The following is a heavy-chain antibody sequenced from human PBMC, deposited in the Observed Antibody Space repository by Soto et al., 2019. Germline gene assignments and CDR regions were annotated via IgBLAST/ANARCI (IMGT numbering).Heavy chain of an antibody. J-gene: IGHJ6*02. CDR1: GFTFSSYE. CDR3: ARAYCSSSSCYGYYYYGMDV. Sequence: ESGGGLVQPGGSLRLSCAASGFTFSSYEMNWVRQAPGKGLEWVSYISSSGSTIYYADSVKGRFTVSRDNAKNSLYLQMNSLRAEDTAVYYCARAYCSSSSCYGYYYYGMDVWGQGTTVTVSS. V-gene: IGHV3-48*03. CDR2: ISSSGSTI. D-gene: IGHD2-2*01.